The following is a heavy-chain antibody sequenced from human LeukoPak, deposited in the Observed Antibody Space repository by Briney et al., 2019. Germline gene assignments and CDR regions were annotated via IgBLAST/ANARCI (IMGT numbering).Heavy chain of an antibody. CDR2: MNPKSGNT. Sequence: GASVKVSCKASGYTFTSYDINWVRQAPGQGLECMGWMNPKSGNTGYAQKFQGRVTMTTNTSISTAYMELSSLRSEDTAVYYCARVSITMVRGVPTNWFDPWGQGTLVTVSS. CDR1: GYTFTSYD. D-gene: IGHD3-10*01. CDR3: ARVSITMVRGVPTNWFDP. J-gene: IGHJ5*02. V-gene: IGHV1-8*01.